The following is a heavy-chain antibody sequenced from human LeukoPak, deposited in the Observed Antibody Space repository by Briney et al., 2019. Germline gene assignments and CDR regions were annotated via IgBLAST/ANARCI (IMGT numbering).Heavy chain of an antibody. CDR3: ARRRGDYGSGELNF. J-gene: IGHJ3*01. CDR1: GGSISGYY. CDR2: IYYSGAT. V-gene: IGHV4-59*08. Sequence: SETLSLTCTVSGGSISGYYWNWFRQPPGKGLECIGYIYYSGATIYNPSLESRVTISIDASKNQFSLKLTSVTAADTAIYYCARRRGDYGSGELNFWGQGTMVTVSS. D-gene: IGHD3-10*01.